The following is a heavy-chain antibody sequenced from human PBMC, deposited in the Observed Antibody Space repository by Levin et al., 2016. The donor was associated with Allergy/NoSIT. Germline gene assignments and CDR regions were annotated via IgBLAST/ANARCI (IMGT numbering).Heavy chain of an antibody. D-gene: IGHD4-23*01. CDR1: GFVFSDYY. J-gene: IGHJ4*02. Sequence: ESLKISCAASGFVFSDYYMDWARQVPGKGLEWLSVISGSGGRTFYEDSVKGRFTVSRDNGKNTLYLQMNSLRAEDTAVYYCARDPRGYGGNSGFDYWGQGTLVTVSS. CDR3: ARDPRGYGGNSGFDY. CDR2: ISGSGGRT. V-gene: IGHV3-23*01.